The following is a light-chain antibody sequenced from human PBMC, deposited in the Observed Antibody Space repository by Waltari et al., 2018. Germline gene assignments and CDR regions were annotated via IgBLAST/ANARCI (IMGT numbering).Light chain of an antibody. V-gene: IGLV1-40*01. CDR1: SSNIGADYD. J-gene: IGLJ1*01. Sequence: QSVLTQPPSVSGAPGQRVTISRTGGSSNIGADYDVHWHQQLPGTAPKLLIFDTTNRPSGVPNRFSGSKSGTSAFLAITGLQPEDEADYYCQSYDSSLSGWRVFGTGTKVTVL. CDR3: QSYDSSLSGWRV. CDR2: DTT.